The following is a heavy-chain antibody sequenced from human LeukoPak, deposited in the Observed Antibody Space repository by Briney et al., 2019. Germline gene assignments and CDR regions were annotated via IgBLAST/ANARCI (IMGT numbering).Heavy chain of an antibody. D-gene: IGHD2-15*01. CDR3: VRDVSRRMGMDV. CDR1: GFTFSSYS. CDR2: ISSSSSYI. Sequence: AGGSLRLSCAASGFTFSSYSMNWVRQAPGKGLEWVSSISSSSSYIYYADSLKGRFTISRDNLKNSLYLQMNSLRAEDTAVYYCVRDVSRRMGMDVWGQGTTVTVSS. J-gene: IGHJ6*02. V-gene: IGHV3-21*01.